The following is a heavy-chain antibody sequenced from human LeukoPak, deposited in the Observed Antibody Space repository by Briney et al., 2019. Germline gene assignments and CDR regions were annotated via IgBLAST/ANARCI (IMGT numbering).Heavy chain of an antibody. CDR2: IYSGGST. D-gene: IGHD1-26*01. CDR3: AKDQVGATTLDAFDI. V-gene: IGHV3-53*01. CDR1: GFAVSSNY. J-gene: IGHJ3*02. Sequence: GGSLRLSCAVSGFAVSSNYMTWVRQAPGKGLEWVSVIYSGGSTYYADSVKGRFTISRDNSKNTLYLQMNSLRAEDTAVYYCAKDQVGATTLDAFDIWGQGTMVTVSS.